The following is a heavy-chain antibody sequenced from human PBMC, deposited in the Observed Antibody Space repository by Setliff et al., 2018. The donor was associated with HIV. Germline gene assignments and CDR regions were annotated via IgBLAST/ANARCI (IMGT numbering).Heavy chain of an antibody. Sequence: GASVKVSCKASGYSFTSYGIGRVRQAPGQGLEWIGWISPYSRITNYAPKFRDRVTMTTETSTNTAYLEVRSLSSDDTAVYYCARGRNYNSGMDVWGQGTTVTVSS. CDR3: ARGRNYNSGMDV. D-gene: IGHD3-10*01. CDR2: ISPYSRIT. CDR1: GYSFTSYG. J-gene: IGHJ6*02. V-gene: IGHV1-18*01.